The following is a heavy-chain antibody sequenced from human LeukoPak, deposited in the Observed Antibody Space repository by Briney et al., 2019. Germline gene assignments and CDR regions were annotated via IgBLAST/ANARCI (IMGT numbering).Heavy chain of an antibody. V-gene: IGHV1-18*01. Sequence: ASVKVSCKASGYTFTSYGISWVRQAPGQGLEWMGWISAYNGNTNYAQKLQGRVTMTTDTSTSTAYMELRSLRSDDTAVYYCARDFSGADYYYDSSGYYPIPFDYWGQGTLVTVSS. D-gene: IGHD3-22*01. CDR3: ARDFSGADYYYDSSGYYPIPFDY. CDR1: GYTFTSYG. CDR2: ISAYNGNT. J-gene: IGHJ4*02.